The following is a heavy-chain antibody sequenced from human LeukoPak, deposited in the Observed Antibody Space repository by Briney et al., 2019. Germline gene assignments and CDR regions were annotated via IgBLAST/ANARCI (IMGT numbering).Heavy chain of an antibody. CDR2: ISGSGGGT. V-gene: IGHV3-23*01. CDR3: AKVHLPAATGDFDY. CDR1: GFTFSSYG. J-gene: IGHJ4*02. D-gene: IGHD2-2*01. Sequence: GGSLRLSCAASGFTFSSYGMHWVRQAPGKGLEWVSVISGSGGGTYYADSVKGRFTISRDNSKNTVYLQMNSLRAEDTAVYYCAKVHLPAATGDFDYWGQGTLVTVSS.